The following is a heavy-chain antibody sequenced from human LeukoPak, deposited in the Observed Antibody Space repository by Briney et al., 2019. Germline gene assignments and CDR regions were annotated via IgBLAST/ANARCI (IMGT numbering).Heavy chain of an antibody. D-gene: IGHD4-17*01. CDR1: GFTFSSYW. Sequence: GGSLRLSCAASGFTFSSYWMHWVRQAPGKGLVWVSHINKDGSSTSYADSVKGRFTISRDNAKNTLYLQMSSLRAEDTALYYCARPLYGDFAKYLQRWGQGTLVTVS. CDR3: ARPLYGDFAKYLQR. CDR2: INKDGSST. V-gene: IGHV3-74*01. J-gene: IGHJ1*01.